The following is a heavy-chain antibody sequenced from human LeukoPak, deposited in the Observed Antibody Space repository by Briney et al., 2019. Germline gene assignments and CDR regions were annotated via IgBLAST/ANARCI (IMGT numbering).Heavy chain of an antibody. CDR3: AKDTRGYYYYGMDV. V-gene: IGHV3-23*01. CDR1: GSIFSSYA. J-gene: IGHJ6*02. CDR2: ISGSGGST. D-gene: IGHD2-2*01. Sequence: GGSLRLSCAASGSIFSSYAMSWVRQAPGKGLEWVSAISGSGGSTYYADSVKGRFTISRDNAKNSLYLQMNSLRAEDTALYYCAKDTRGYYYYGMDVWGQGTTVTVSS.